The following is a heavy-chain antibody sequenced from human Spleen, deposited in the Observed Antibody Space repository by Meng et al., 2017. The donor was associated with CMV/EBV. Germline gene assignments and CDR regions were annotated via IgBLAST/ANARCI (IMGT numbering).Heavy chain of an antibody. D-gene: IGHD4-11*01. CDR2: ISWNSGSI. CDR3: AKDRLSKGYYYYYGMDV. Sequence: SLKISCAASGFTFSNYRIHWVRQAPGKGLEWVSGISWNSGSIEYADSVKGRFTISRDNAKNSLYLQMNSLRAEDTALYYYAKDRLSKGYYYYYGMDVWGQGTTVTVSS. J-gene: IGHJ6*02. CDR1: GFTFSNYR. V-gene: IGHV3-9*01.